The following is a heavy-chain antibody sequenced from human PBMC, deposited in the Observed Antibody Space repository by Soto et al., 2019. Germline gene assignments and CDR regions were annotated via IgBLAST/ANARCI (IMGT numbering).Heavy chain of an antibody. V-gene: IGHV1-69*13. CDR1: GGTFSSYA. Sequence: ASVKVSCKASGGTFSSYAISWVRQAPGQGLEWMGGIIPIFGTANYAQKFQGRVTITADESTSTAYMELSSLRSEDTAVYYCARARDFWSGYYTSYYYYGMDVWGQGTTVTVSS. D-gene: IGHD3-3*01. CDR3: ARARDFWSGYYTSYYYYGMDV. J-gene: IGHJ6*02. CDR2: IIPIFGTA.